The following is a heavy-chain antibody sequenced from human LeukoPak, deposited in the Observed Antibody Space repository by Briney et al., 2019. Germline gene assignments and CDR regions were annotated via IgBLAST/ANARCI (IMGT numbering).Heavy chain of an antibody. V-gene: IGHV4-39*07. CDR2: IYYSGST. J-gene: IGHJ6*03. CDR1: GVPISSSSYY. Sequence: SETLSLTCTVSGVPISSSSYYWGWIRQPPGNGLEWIGSIYYSGSTYYNPSLKSRVTISVDTSKNQFSLKLSSVTAADTAVYYCARVQDGVLSYYYYYMDVWGKGTTVTVSS. D-gene: IGHD3-10*01. CDR3: ARVQDGVLSYYYYYMDV.